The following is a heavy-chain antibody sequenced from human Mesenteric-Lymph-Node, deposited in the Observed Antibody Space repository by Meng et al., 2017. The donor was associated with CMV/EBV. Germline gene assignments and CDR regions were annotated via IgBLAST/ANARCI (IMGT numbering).Heavy chain of an antibody. CDR3: AKNVYDFWSHIDY. J-gene: IGHJ4*02. CDR1: GVTLSSYA. CDR2: ISGSGGST. D-gene: IGHD3-3*01. V-gene: IGHV3-23*01. Sequence: CAASGVTLSSYAMSWVRQAPGKRLEWVSTISGSGGSTYYADSVKGRFTISRDNSKNTLYLQMNSLRAEDTAVYYCAKNVYDFWSHIDYWGQGTLVTVSS.